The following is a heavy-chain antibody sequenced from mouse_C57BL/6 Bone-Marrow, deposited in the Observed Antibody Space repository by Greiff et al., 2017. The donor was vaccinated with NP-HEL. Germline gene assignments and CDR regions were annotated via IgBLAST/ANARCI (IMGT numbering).Heavy chain of an antibody. CDR1: GFTFSSYG. V-gene: IGHV5-6*02. D-gene: IGHD2-12*01. CDR2: ISSGGSYT. CDR3: ARRNSWFAY. J-gene: IGHJ3*01. Sequence: EVKVVESGGDLVKPGGSLKLSYAASGFTFSSYGMSWVRQTPDKRLEWVATISSGGSYTYYPDSVKGRFTISRDNAKNTLYLQMSSLKSEDTAMYYCARRNSWFAYWGQGTLVTVSA.